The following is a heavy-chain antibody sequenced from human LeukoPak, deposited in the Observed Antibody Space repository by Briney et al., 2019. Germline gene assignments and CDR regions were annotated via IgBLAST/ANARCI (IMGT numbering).Heavy chain of an antibody. D-gene: IGHD5-12*01. J-gene: IGHJ4*02. V-gene: IGHV3-74*01. Sequence: GGSLRLSCAASGFTFDDYGMSWVRQAPGKGLVWVSRINNDGSTTNYADSVKGRFTISRDNAKNTLYLQMNSLRVEDTAVYYCARDLVVATGPDYWGQGTLVTVSS. CDR3: ARDLVVATGPDY. CDR1: GFTFDDYG. CDR2: INNDGSTT.